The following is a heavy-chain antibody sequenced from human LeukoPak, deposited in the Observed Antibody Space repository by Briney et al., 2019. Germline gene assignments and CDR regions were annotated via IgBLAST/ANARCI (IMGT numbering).Heavy chain of an antibody. CDR1: GGSISSSSYY. V-gene: IGHV4-39*01. Sequence: SENLSLNCTVAGGSISSSSYYWGWIRQPPGKGLEWIGSIYYSGSTYYNPSLKRRVTISVDTSKNQFSLKLSSVTAADTAVYYCARRNWNAWDDAFDIRGQGTKVTVCS. J-gene: IGHJ3*02. CDR3: ARRNWNAWDDAFDI. CDR2: IYYSGST. D-gene: IGHD1-1*01.